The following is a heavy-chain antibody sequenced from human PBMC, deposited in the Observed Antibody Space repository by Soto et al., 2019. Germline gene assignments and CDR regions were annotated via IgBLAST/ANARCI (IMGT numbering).Heavy chain of an antibody. D-gene: IGHD6-13*01. CDR2: TSSSGTYI. V-gene: IGHV3-11*04. CDR1: GFTFSDYY. J-gene: IGHJ4*02. CDR3: ARDAIAAAGGYFDY. Sequence: GGSLRLSCAASGFTFSDYYMSWIRQAPGKGLEWVSSTSSSGTYIYYADSVKGRFTISRENAKNSLYLQMNGLRAEDTAVYYCARDAIAAAGGYFDYWGQGTLVTVSS.